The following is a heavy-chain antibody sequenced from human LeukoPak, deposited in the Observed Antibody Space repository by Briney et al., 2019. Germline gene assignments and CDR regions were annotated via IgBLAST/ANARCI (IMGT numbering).Heavy chain of an antibody. CDR2: INTDGSST. V-gene: IGHV3-74*01. D-gene: IGHD3-22*01. Sequence: GGSLRLSCAASGFTFSSYWMHWVRQAPGKGLVWVSRINTDGSSTTYADSVKGRFTISRDNAKNTLYLQMNSLRAEDTAVYYCARGGGLYYYDKSGYDYWGQGTLVTVSS. CDR3: ARGGGLYYYDKSGYDY. J-gene: IGHJ4*02. CDR1: GFTFSSYW.